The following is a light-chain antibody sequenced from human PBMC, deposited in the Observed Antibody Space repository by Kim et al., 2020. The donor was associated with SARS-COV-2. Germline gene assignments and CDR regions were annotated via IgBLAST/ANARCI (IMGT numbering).Light chain of an antibody. CDR1: SSNIGANYE. CDR3: QSYDSSLSGPV. V-gene: IGLV1-40*01. J-gene: IGLJ1*01. CDR2: ANT. Sequence: QSVLTQPPSVSGAPGQRVTISCTGSSSNIGANYEVHWYQQLPGTAPRLVIYANTNRPSGVPDRFSGSKSGTSASLAITGLLAADEADYYCQSYDSSLSGPVFGTGTKVTVL.